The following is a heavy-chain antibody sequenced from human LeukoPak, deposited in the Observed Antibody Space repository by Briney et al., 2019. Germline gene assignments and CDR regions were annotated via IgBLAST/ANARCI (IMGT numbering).Heavy chain of an antibody. Sequence: GGSLRLSCAASGFTFSNYWMSWVRQAPGKGLEWVASIKQDGSEKYYVDSVKGRFTISRDNAKNSLYLQMNSLRAEDTAVYYCASTPRGDYRDPFDYWGQGTLVTVSS. V-gene: IGHV3-7*01. J-gene: IGHJ4*02. CDR2: IKQDGSEK. D-gene: IGHD4-4*01. CDR3: ASTPRGDYRDPFDY. CDR1: GFTFSNYW.